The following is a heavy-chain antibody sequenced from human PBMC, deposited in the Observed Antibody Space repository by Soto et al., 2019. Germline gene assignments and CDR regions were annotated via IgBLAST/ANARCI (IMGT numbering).Heavy chain of an antibody. CDR3: ASPSATGWYFDL. D-gene: IGHD2-15*01. CDR2: ISVYTGNT. Sequence: QVQLVQSGAEVKKPGASVKVSCKASGYSLTSYGISWVRQAPGQGLECMGWISVYTGNTNYAQKFQGRVTLTTDTSTNTAYMELRSLTSDDTAVYYCASPSATGWYFDLWGRGTLVIVAS. CDR1: GYSLTSYG. V-gene: IGHV1-18*01. J-gene: IGHJ2*01.